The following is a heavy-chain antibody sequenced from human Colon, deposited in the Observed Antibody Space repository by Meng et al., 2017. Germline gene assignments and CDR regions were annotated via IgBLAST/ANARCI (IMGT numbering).Heavy chain of an antibody. CDR3: GRDQGRQLINH. D-gene: IGHD1-1*01. CDR1: GDSISSDIW. J-gene: IGHJ4*02. Sequence: QLQLQESCPGLVKPSGTLSSTCTVSGDSISSDIWWSWVRQPPGKGLEWIGEVYHRGDTNYNPSLKSRVVISVDRSKNQFSLNLSSVTAADTAVYYCGRDQGRQLINHWGQGTLVTVSS. V-gene: IGHV4-4*02. CDR2: VYHRGDT.